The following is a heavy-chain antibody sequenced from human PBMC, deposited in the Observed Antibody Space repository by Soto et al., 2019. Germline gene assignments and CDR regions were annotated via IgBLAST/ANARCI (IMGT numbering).Heavy chain of an antibody. CDR3: ARTTYDFWSGYGGMDV. CDR1: GGYISRGGYY. V-gene: IGHV4-31*03. J-gene: IGHJ6*02. D-gene: IGHD3-3*01. Sequence: SQPLSLTCPVSGGYISRGGYYQSWIRQHPGKGLEWIGYIYYSGSTYYNPSLKSRVTISVDTSKNQFSLKLSSVTAADTAVYYCARTTYDFWSGYGGMDVWGQGTTVTVSS. CDR2: IYYSGST.